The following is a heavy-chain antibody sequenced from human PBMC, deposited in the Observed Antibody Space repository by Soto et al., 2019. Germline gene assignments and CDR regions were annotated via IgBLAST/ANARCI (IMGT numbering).Heavy chain of an antibody. V-gene: IGHV1-24*01. D-gene: IGHD3-9*01. CDR3: ATGPFAEAQGHFDWLFFPGLRFDY. J-gene: IGHJ4*02. CDR1: GYTLTELS. Sequence: QVQLVQSGAEVKKPGASVKVSCKVSGYTLTELSMHWVRQAPGKGLEWMGGFDPEDGETIYAQKFQGIVTMTEDTSTDTAYMALSSLRSEDTAVYYFATGPFAEAQGHFDWLFFPGLRFDYWGQGTLVTVSS. CDR2: FDPEDGET.